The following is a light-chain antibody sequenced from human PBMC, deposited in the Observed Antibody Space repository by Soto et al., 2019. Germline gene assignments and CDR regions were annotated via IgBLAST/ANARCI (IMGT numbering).Light chain of an antibody. Sequence: QSALTQPRSVSGSPGQSVTISCTGTSSDVGGYKFVSWCQQHPGKAPKFMIYEVSKRPSGVPDRFSGSKSGNTAFLTISGLQAEDEADYYCCSYAGFYTSVFGTGTKVTVL. J-gene: IGLJ1*01. CDR2: EVS. V-gene: IGLV2-11*01. CDR3: CSYAGFYTSV. CDR1: SSDVGGYKF.